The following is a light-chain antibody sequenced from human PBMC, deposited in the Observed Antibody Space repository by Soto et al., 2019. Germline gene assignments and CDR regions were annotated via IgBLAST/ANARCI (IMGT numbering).Light chain of an antibody. Sequence: EIVMTQSPATLSVSPGERATLSCRASQSVSSNLAWYQQKPGQGPRLLIYGASSRATGIPDRFSGSGSGTDFTLTISSLEPEDFAVYYCQQYNEWPETFGHGTKVDIK. J-gene: IGKJ1*01. CDR3: QQYNEWPET. CDR1: QSVSSN. V-gene: IGKV3D-15*01. CDR2: GAS.